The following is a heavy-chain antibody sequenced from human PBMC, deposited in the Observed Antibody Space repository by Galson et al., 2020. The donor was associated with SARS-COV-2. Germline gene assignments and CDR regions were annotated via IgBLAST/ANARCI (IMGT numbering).Heavy chain of an antibody. D-gene: IGHD2-21*02. CDR1: GDSITSGGSS. J-gene: IGHJ6*02. CDR3: ARDLGDSIYYYYGMDV. CDR2: IIYSGIT. Sequence: SQTLSLTCAVSGDSITSGGSSWSWIRQPPGKGLEWIGHIIYSGITSYNPSLKSRVSISLDTSKNHFSLKLSSVTAADTAVYYCARDLGDSIYYYYGMDVWGQGTKVTVSS. V-gene: IGHV4-30-4*07.